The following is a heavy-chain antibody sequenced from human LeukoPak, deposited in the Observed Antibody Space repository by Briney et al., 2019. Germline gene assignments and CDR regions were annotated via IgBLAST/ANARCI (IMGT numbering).Heavy chain of an antibody. Sequence: SETLSLTCTVSGYSISSNYYWGWIRQPPGKGLEWIGSIYHSGSTYYNPSLKSRVTISVDTSKNQFSLKVRSVTAADTAVYYCARVTYSVFDYWGQGTLVTVSS. D-gene: IGHD2-21*01. J-gene: IGHJ4*02. CDR2: IYHSGST. V-gene: IGHV4-38-2*02. CDR3: ARVTYSVFDY. CDR1: GYSISSNYY.